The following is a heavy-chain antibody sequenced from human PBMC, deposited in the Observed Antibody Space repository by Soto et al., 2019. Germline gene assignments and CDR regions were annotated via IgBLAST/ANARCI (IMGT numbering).Heavy chain of an antibody. CDR1: GYTFTGYY. CDR3: ARGPDLRYCSSTSCYRSGPYHYYYGMDV. Sequence: QVQLVQSGAEVKKPGASVKVSCKASGYTFTGYYMHWVRQAPGQGLEWMGWINPNSGGTNYAQKFQGWVTMTRDTSISTAYMELSRLRSDDTAVYYCARGPDLRYCSSTSCYRSGPYHYYYGMDVWGQGTTVTVSS. CDR2: INPNSGGT. D-gene: IGHD2-2*01. V-gene: IGHV1-2*04. J-gene: IGHJ6*02.